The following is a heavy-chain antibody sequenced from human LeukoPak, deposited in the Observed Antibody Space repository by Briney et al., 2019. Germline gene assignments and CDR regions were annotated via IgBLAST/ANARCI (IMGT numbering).Heavy chain of an antibody. V-gene: IGHV3-21*01. CDR1: GFTFSTYS. CDR2: IRDSSSYI. J-gene: IGHJ4*02. D-gene: IGHD2-21*01. CDR3: AREGTAYRGGDCYLDY. Sequence: PGGSLRLSCAASGFTFSTYSMNWVRQAPGKGLEWISSIRDSSSYIYYADSVKGRFTLSRDNAKNSLYLQMSSLRAEDTAVYYCAREGTAYRGGDCYLDYWGQGTLVTVSS.